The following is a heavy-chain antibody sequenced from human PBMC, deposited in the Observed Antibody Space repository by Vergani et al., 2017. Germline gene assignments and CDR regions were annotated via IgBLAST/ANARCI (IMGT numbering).Heavy chain of an antibody. Sequence: QVQLQESGPGLVKPSQTLSLTCTVSGGSISSCGYYWSWIRQHPGKGLEWIGYIYYSGSTYYNPSLKSQVTISVDTSKNQFSLKLSPVTAADTAVYYCARDRPIWYDSSGYYYYYGMDVWGQGTTVTVSS. CDR2: IYYSGST. V-gene: IGHV4-31*01. J-gene: IGHJ6*02. CDR3: ARDRPIWYDSSGYYYYYGMDV. D-gene: IGHD3-22*01. CDR1: GGSISSCGYY.